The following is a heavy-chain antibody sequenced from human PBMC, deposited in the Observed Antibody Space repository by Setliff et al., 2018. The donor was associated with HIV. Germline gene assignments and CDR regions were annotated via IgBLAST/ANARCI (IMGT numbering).Heavy chain of an antibody. V-gene: IGHV3-7*05. J-gene: IGHJ4*02. Sequence: GGSLRLSCAASGFTFSNYWMSWVRQAPGKGLEWVANIQQHGSEIHYVASVEGRFTISRDNAKNSLYLQMNSLRAEDTAVYYCANMQWASNAWYSFDYWGQGALVTVSS. CDR2: IQQHGSEI. D-gene: IGHD6-19*01. CDR1: GFTFSNYW. CDR3: ANMQWASNAWYSFDY.